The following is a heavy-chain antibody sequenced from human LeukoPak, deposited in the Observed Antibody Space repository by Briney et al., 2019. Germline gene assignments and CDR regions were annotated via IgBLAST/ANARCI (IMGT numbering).Heavy chain of an antibody. Sequence: PSETQSLTCAVSGVSIDSNDWWSWVRQPPGKGLEWIGEIYHSGSTNYNPSLKSRVTISVDKSKNQFSLELNSMTAADTAVYYCARIGYSSSSFDYWGQGTLVTVSS. V-gene: IGHV4-4*02. CDR3: ARIGYSSSSFDY. CDR2: IYHSGST. D-gene: IGHD6-6*01. CDR1: GVSIDSNDW. J-gene: IGHJ4*02.